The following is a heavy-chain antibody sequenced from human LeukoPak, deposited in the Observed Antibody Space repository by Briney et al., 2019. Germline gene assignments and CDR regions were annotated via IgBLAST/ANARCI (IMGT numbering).Heavy chain of an antibody. V-gene: IGHV3-11*01. CDR1: GFTFSDYY. CDR3: ARGGYSSSWWGRGAAFDI. D-gene: IGHD6-13*01. J-gene: IGHJ3*02. Sequence: GGSLRLSCAASGFTFSDYYMSWIRQAPGKGLEWVSYISSSGSTIYYADSVKGRFTISRDNAKNSLYLQMNSLRAEDTAVYYCARGGYSSSWWGRGAAFDIWGQGTMVTVSS. CDR2: ISSSGSTI.